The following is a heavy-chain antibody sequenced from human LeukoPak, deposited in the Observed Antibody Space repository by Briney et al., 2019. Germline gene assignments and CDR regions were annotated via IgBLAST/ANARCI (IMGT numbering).Heavy chain of an antibody. J-gene: IGHJ4*02. CDR3: AREGGMAIAAAAKLDY. V-gene: IGHV3-20*04. Sequence: PGGSLRLSCAASGFTFDDYGMSWVRQAPGKGLEWVSGINWNGGSTGYADSVKGRFTISRDNAKNSLYLQMNSLRAEDTGLYYCAREGGMAIAAAAKLDYWGQGTLVTVSS. CDR2: INWNGGST. D-gene: IGHD6-13*01. CDR1: GFTFDDYG.